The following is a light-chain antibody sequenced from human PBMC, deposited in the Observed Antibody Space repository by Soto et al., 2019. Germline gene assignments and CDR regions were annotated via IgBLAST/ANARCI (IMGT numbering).Light chain of an antibody. CDR2: EVS. Sequence: QSALTQPASVSGSPGQSITISCTGSSSDFGGYNYVSWYQQHPGKAPKLMIYEVSNRPSGVSNRFSGSKSGNTASLTISGLQAEDEADYYCSSYTTSTTLLFGGGTKLTVL. V-gene: IGLV2-14*01. J-gene: IGLJ2*01. CDR1: SSDFGGYNY. CDR3: SSYTTSTTLL.